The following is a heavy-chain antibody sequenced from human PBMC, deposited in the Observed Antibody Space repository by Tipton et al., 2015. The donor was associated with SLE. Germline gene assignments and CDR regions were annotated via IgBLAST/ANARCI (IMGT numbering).Heavy chain of an antibody. V-gene: IGHV1-18*01. CDR3: ARVNFDFWSGLNS. J-gene: IGHJ4*02. CDR2: INTYNGNR. D-gene: IGHD3-3*01. CDR1: GYTFINYG. Sequence: QLVQSGPEVKKPGASVKVSCKASGYTFINYGISWVRQAPGQGLEWMGWINTYNGNRNYAQKVQGRVTMTTDTSTSTAYMELRSLRSDDTAVYYCARVNFDFWSGLNSWGQGTLVTVSS.